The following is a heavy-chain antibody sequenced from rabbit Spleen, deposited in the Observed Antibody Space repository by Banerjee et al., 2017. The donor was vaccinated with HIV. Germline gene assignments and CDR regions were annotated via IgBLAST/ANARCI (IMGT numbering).Heavy chain of an antibody. CDR1: GIDSTNNY. CDR2: IYAAKGST. J-gene: IGHJ4*01. CDR3: ARDYGGVGWPYLDL. D-gene: IGHD4-2*01. V-gene: IGHV1S7*01. Sequence: QLTETGGGLVQPGGSLTLSSKAPGIDSTNNYLSWVRQAPGKGLEWIGIIYAAKGSTDYASWVNGRFTISSDNAQSTVDLKMTSLTAADTATYFCARDYGGVGWPYLDLWGQGTLVTVS.